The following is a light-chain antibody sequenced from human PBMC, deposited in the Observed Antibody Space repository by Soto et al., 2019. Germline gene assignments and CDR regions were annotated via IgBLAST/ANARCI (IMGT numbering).Light chain of an antibody. V-gene: IGKV3-15*01. Sequence: EIVMTQSPATLSVSPGEGATLSCGASQSVRSNLAWYQQKPGQAHRLLIYSASTRATGIPARFSGSGSGTDFTLTISSLQSEDFAVYYCQQYNSWPLTFGQGTRLEIK. J-gene: IGKJ5*01. CDR2: SAS. CDR1: QSVRSN. CDR3: QQYNSWPLT.